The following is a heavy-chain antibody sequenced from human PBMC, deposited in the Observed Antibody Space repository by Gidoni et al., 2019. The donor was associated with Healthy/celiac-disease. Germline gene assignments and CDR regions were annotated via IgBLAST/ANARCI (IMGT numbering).Heavy chain of an antibody. CDR1: GGTFSSYT. J-gene: IGHJ4*02. Sequence: QVQLVQSGAEVKKPGSSVKVSCKASGGTFSSYTISWVRQAPGQGLEWMGMIIPILGIANYAQKFRGRVTITADKSTSTAYMGLSSLRSEDTAVYYCVYGSNTQSSFDYWGQGTLVTVSS. D-gene: IGHD4-17*01. CDR2: IIPILGIA. CDR3: VYGSNTQSSFDY. V-gene: IGHV1-69*02.